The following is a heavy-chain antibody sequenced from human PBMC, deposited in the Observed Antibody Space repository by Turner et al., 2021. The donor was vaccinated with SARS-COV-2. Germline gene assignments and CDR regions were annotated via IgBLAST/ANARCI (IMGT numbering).Heavy chain of an antibody. J-gene: IGHJ4*02. CDR3: ARVDSPTKGFYFDY. D-gene: IGHD3-3*01. CDR1: GFTFTTYA. CDR2: ISNHGTSQ. Sequence: QVQLVESGGGVVQPGRSLRLSCTSSGFTFTTYAMHWVPQAPGKGLELVAIISNHGTSQFYADSVKGRFSISRDNSKNTVFLQMNSLRAEDTAVYYCARVDSPTKGFYFDYWGQGTLVTVSS. V-gene: IGHV3-30-3*01.